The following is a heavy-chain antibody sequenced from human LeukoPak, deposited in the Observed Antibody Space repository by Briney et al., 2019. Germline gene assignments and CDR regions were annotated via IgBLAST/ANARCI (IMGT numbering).Heavy chain of an antibody. CDR3: ARDALPYYYDSSVYYFDY. Sequence: GGSLRLSCAASGFTFSSYAMHWVRQAPGKGLEWVAVISYDGSNKYYADSVKGRFTISRDNSKNTLYLQMNSLRAEDTAVYYCARDALPYYYDSSVYYFDYWGQGTLVTVSS. J-gene: IGHJ4*02. CDR1: GFTFSSYA. CDR2: ISYDGSNK. V-gene: IGHV3-30-3*01. D-gene: IGHD3-22*01.